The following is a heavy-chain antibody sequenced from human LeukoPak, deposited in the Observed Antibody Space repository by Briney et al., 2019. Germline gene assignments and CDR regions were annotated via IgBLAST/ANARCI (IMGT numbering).Heavy chain of an antibody. D-gene: IGHD2-2*01. CDR3: ATLPPQYFCSSTSCYHSYTLLGAPTVVDV. J-gene: IGHJ6*02. CDR1: GFTFSSYG. Sequence: GRSLRLSCAASGFTFSSYGMHWVRQAPGKGLEWVAVILYDGGNKYYAESVKGRFTISRDNSKNTLFLQMNSLRGDDTAVYYCATLPPQYFCSSTSCYHSYTLLGAPTVVDVWGQGTTVTVSS. CDR2: ILYDGGNK. V-gene: IGHV3-30*03.